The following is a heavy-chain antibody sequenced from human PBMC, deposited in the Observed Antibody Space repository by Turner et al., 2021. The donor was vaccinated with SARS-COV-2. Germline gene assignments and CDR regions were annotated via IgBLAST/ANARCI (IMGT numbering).Heavy chain of an antibody. J-gene: IGHJ4*02. CDR3: ARVSSISYYFDY. D-gene: IGHD3-3*01. Sequence: QVQLVQSRAVVTKPGASVQVSCKASGYTFTGYLMHWVRQAPGQGLEWMGWINPNSGGTNYAQKFQGRVTMTRDKAISTAYMELSRLRSDDTAVYYCARVSSISYYFDYWGQGTLVTVSS. CDR2: INPNSGGT. V-gene: IGHV1-2*02. CDR1: GYTFTGYL.